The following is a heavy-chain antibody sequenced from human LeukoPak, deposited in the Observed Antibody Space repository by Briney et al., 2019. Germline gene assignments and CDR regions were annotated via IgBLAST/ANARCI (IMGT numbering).Heavy chain of an antibody. CDR3: ARDWGIAAAGRRGNAFDI. D-gene: IGHD6-13*01. CDR2: IYTSGST. V-gene: IGHV4-4*07. CDR1: GGSISSYY. J-gene: IGHJ3*02. Sequence: SETLSLTCTVSGGSISSYYWSWIRQPAGKGLEWIGRIYTSGSTNYNPSLKSRVTMSVDTSKNQFSLKLSSVTAADTAVYYCARDWGIAAAGRRGNAFDIWGQGTMVTVSS.